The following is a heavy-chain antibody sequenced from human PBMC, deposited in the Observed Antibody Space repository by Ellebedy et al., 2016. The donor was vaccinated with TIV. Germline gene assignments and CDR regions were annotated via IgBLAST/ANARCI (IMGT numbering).Heavy chain of an antibody. Sequence: AASVKVSCKASGYTFTSYAMHWVRQAPGQRLEWMGWINAFNGNTKYSQQFQGRVTITRDTSASKAYMELSSLRSEETAVYDCARVKWELPLDDWGQGTLVTVSS. CDR1: GYTFTSYA. CDR2: INAFNGNT. D-gene: IGHD1-26*01. V-gene: IGHV1-3*01. CDR3: ARVKWELPLDD. J-gene: IGHJ4*02.